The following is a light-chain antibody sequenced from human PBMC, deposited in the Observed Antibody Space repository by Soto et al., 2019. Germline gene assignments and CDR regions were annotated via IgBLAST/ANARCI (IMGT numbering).Light chain of an antibody. CDR3: QQYNNWPIT. J-gene: IGKJ5*01. Sequence: EIVMTQPPATLSVSPGERATLSCRASQSVSSNLVWYQQKPGQAPRLLIYGASTRATGIPARFSGSGSGTEFTLTISSLQSEDFAVYYCQQYNNWPITFGQGTRLEIK. CDR1: QSVSSN. CDR2: GAS. V-gene: IGKV3-15*01.